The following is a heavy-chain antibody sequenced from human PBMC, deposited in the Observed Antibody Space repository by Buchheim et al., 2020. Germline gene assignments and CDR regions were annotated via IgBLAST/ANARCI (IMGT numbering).Heavy chain of an antibody. CDR3: ARDFQSLYGSPILTPFDY. J-gene: IGHJ4*02. CDR2: ISSTSRTI. D-gene: IGHD3-10*01. V-gene: IGHV3-48*02. CDR1: GFTFNTYS. Sequence: EVQLVESGGGLVQPGGSLRLSCAASGFTFNTYSMSWVRQAPGKGLEWVSYISSTSRTIYYADSVKGRFTISRDNAKNSLYLQMNGLRDEDTAVYYCARDFQSLYGSPILTPFDYWGQGTL.